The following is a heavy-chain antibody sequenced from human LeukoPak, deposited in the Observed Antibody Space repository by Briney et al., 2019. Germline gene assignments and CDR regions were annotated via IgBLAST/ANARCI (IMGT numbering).Heavy chain of an antibody. V-gene: IGHV1-2*02. J-gene: IGHJ5*02. CDR1: GYTFTGYY. CDR3: ARDAEDFWSGSNWFDP. D-gene: IGHD3-3*01. CDR2: INPNSGGT. Sequence: ASVKVSCKASGYTFTGYYMHWVRQAPGQGLEWMGWINPNSGGTNYAQKFQGRVTMTRDTSISTAYMELRRLRSDDTAVYSCARDAEDFWSGSNWFDPWGQGTLVTVSS.